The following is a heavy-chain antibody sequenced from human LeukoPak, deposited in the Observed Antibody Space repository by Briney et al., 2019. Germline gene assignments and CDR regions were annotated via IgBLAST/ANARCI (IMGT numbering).Heavy chain of an antibody. V-gene: IGHV4-34*01. CDR2: VNHSGST. D-gene: IGHD6-19*01. CDR1: GGSFSGYY. CDR3: ASTASIAVAGTA. Sequence: PSETLSLTCAVYGGSFSGYYWSRIRQPPGKGLEWIGEVNHSGSTNYNPSLKSRVTISVDTSKNQFSLKLSSVTAADTAVYYCASTASIAVAGTAWGQGTLVTVSS. J-gene: IGHJ5*02.